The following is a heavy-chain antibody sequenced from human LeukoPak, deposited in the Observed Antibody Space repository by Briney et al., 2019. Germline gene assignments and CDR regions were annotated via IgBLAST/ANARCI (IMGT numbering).Heavy chain of an antibody. D-gene: IGHD3-16*02. CDR3: ARGRFRVIATVFSRWFDP. CDR1: GGSFSGYY. J-gene: IGHJ5*02. CDR2: INHSGST. Sequence: PSETLSLTCAVYGGSFSGYYWSRIRQPPGKGLEWIGEINHSGSTNYNPSLKSRVTISVDTSKNQFSLKLSSVTAADTAVYYCARGRFRVIATVFSRWFDPWGQGTPVTVSS. V-gene: IGHV4-34*01.